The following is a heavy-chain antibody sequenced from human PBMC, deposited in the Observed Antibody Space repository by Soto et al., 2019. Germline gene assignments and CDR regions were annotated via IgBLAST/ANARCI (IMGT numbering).Heavy chain of an antibody. Sequence: QVQLQESGPGLVKPSQTLSLTCTVSGGSISSGGYYWSWTRQHPGKGLEWIGYIYYSGSTYYNPSLKSRVTISVDTSKTQFSLKLSSVTAADTAVYYCARHTARVNWFDPWGQGTLVTVSS. V-gene: IGHV4-31*03. CDR1: GGSISSGGYY. CDR2: IYYSGST. D-gene: IGHD5-18*01. J-gene: IGHJ5*02. CDR3: ARHTARVNWFDP.